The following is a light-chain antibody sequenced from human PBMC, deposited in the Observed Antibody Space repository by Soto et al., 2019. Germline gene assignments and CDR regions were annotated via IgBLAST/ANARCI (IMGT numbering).Light chain of an antibody. CDR2: DAS. J-gene: IGKJ4*01. CDR3: QLYKNVILT. Sequence: DIKMTQSPSSLSASVGDRVTLTCQASEDVSDYVNWYQQKPGRAPKLLIYDASKLETGVTSRYSGSGSGTDFTFTIRALHPEDFATYYCQLYKNVILTFGGGTRVDI. V-gene: IGKV1-33*01. CDR1: EDVSDY.